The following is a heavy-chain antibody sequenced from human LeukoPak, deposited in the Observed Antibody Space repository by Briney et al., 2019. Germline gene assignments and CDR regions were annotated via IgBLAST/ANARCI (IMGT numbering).Heavy chain of an antibody. V-gene: IGHV3-23*01. CDR2: ISDSGGYT. Sequence: HPGGSLRLSCAASGFTFSSYAMNWVRQAPGKGLEWVSAISDSGGYTYYADSVKGRFTISRDNSENTLYLQMNSLRAEDTAVYYCAKRGYSYGQFDYWGQGTLVTVSS. CDR1: GFTFSSYA. CDR3: AKRGYSYGQFDY. D-gene: IGHD5-18*01. J-gene: IGHJ4*02.